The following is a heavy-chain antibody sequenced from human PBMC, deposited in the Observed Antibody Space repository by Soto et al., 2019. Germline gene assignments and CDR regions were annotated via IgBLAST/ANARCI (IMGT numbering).Heavy chain of an antibody. V-gene: IGHV3-23*01. J-gene: IGHJ4*02. Sequence: GGSLRLSCAASGFTFSSYAMSWVRQAPGKGLEWVSAISGSGGSTYYADSVKGRFTISRDNSKNTLYLQMNSLRAEDTAVYYCAKGLQEYSSSSGLDYWGQGTLVTVSS. CDR1: GFTFSSYA. CDR3: AKGLQEYSSSSGLDY. CDR2: ISGSGGST. D-gene: IGHD6-6*01.